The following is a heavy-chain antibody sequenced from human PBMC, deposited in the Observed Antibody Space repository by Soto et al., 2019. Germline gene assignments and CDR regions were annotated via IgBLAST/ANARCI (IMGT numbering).Heavy chain of an antibody. V-gene: IGHV1-3*04. CDR3: ARDFLEAGGYRYGAFDF. J-gene: IGHJ4*02. CDR1: GYNFMIYA. Sequence: QVQLVQSGAEVKKPGASVRVSCEASGYNFMIYAMHWVRQAPGQSLEWMGWINTANGNTKYSQHFQGRVTVTRDTSASTVYMDLTSLRSQDTAVSYCARDFLEAGGYRYGAFDFWGQGTRVFVSS. D-gene: IGHD5-18*01. CDR2: INTANGNT.